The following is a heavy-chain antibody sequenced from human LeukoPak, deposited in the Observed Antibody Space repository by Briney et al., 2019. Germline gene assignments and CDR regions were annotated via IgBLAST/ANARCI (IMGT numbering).Heavy chain of an antibody. Sequence: PSETLSLTCAVSGYSISSGYYWGWIRQPPGKGLEWIGSIYHSGSTYYNPSLKSRVTISVDTSKNQFSLKLSSVTAADTAVYYCARGAYSSSSHYYYYYVDVWGKGTTVTVSS. CDR2: IYHSGST. V-gene: IGHV4-38-2*01. CDR1: GYSISSGYY. J-gene: IGHJ6*03. CDR3: ARGAYSSSSHYYYYYVDV. D-gene: IGHD6-6*01.